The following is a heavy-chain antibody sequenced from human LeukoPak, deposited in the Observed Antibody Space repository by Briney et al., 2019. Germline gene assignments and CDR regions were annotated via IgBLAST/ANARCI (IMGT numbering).Heavy chain of an antibody. CDR1: GFTVGNNY. CDR2: IFSHGET. D-gene: IGHD2-8*01. V-gene: IGHV3-66*01. Sequence: GGSLRLSCSASGFTVGNNYMSWVRQAPGKGLEWVSLIFSHGETSYADSVKGRFTISRDNSKNTLYLQMNGLRVEDTAVYYCARDPPAVSINTYAWGQGTLVTVSS. J-gene: IGHJ4*02. CDR3: ARDPPAVSINTYA.